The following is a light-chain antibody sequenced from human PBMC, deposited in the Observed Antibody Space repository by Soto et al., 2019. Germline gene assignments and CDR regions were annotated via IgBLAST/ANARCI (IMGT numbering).Light chain of an antibody. CDR2: EVS. V-gene: IGLV2-23*02. Sequence: QSALTQPASVSGSPGQSITISCTGTSSDVGSHNLVSWYQQHPGQAPKLMIYEVSKRPLGVSARFSASKSGNTASLTISGXXXXXEADYYCCSYGGSRAVFGGGTQLTVL. CDR1: SSDVGSHNL. J-gene: IGLJ7*01. CDR3: CSYGGSRAV.